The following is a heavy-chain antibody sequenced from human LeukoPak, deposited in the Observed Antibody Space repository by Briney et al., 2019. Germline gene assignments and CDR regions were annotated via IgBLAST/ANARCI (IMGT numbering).Heavy chain of an antibody. Sequence: GGSLRLSCAASGFTFDDYAMHWVRQAPGKGLEWVSGISWNSGSIGYADSVKGRFTISRDNAKNSLYLQMNSLRAEDMALYYCAKDKEGQLLFGFVYWGQGTLVTVSS. CDR3: AKDKEGQLLFGFVY. J-gene: IGHJ4*02. V-gene: IGHV3-9*03. CDR2: ISWNSGSI. CDR1: GFTFDDYA. D-gene: IGHD2-2*01.